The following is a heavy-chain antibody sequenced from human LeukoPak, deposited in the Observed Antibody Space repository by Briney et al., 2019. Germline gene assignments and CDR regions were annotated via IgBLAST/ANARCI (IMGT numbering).Heavy chain of an antibody. J-gene: IGHJ4*02. CDR2: IYYSGST. D-gene: IGHD6-13*01. V-gene: IGHV4-39*01. CDR3: ARQVPAAGTADYFDY. CDR1: GGSISSSSYY. Sequence: SETLSLTCTVSGGSISSSSYYWGWIRQPPGKGLEGIGSIYYSGSTYYNPSLKSRVTISVDTSKNQFSLKLSSVTAADTAVYYCARQVPAAGTADYFDYWGQGTLVTVSS.